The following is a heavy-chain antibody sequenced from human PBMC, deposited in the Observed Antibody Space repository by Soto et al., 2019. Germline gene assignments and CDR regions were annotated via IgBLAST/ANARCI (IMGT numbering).Heavy chain of an antibody. Sequence: SETLSLTCAVYGGSFSGYYWSWIRQPPGKGLEWIGEINHSGSTNYNPSLKSRVTISVDTSKNQFSLKLSSVTAADTAVYYCARLRADYGYGYYYYYGMDVWGQGTTVT. D-gene: IGHD5-18*01. CDR1: GGSFSGYY. V-gene: IGHV4-34*01. J-gene: IGHJ6*02. CDR3: ARLRADYGYGYYYYYGMDV. CDR2: INHSGST.